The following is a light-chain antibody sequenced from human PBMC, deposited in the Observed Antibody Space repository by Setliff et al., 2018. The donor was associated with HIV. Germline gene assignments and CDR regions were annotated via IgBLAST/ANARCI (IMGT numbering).Light chain of an antibody. CDR3: GSYTSSSTYV. CDR2: DVS. J-gene: IGLJ1*01. V-gene: IGLV2-14*01. CDR1: SSDVGGYNY. Sequence: QSALTQPASVSGSPGQSITISCTGTSSDVGGYNYVSWYQQHPGKAPKLMIYDVSKRPSGVSNRFSGSKSGNTASLTISGLQAEDEANYYCGSYTSSSTYVVGAGTKVTV.